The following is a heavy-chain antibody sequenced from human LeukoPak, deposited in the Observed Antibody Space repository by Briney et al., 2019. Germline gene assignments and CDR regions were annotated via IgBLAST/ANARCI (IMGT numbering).Heavy chain of an antibody. Sequence: ASLKVSCKASGYTFTDYYMHWVRQAPGHRLEWLGWVNPNSGGTNYAQTFRGRLTMTGDTSISTAYMEMGRLKSDDTAMYYCAGSRIPIFGVAISGPPDFDYWGQGTLVTVSS. J-gene: IGHJ4*02. CDR2: VNPNSGGT. CDR3: AGSRIPIFGVAISGPPDFDY. D-gene: IGHD3-3*01. CDR1: GYTFTDYY. V-gene: IGHV1-2*02.